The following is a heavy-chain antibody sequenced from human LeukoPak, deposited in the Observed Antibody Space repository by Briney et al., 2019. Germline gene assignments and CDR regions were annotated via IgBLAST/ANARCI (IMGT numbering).Heavy chain of an antibody. CDR1: GFTFSSYA. V-gene: IGHV3-30*04. J-gene: IGHJ4*02. Sequence: GGSLRLSCAASGFTFSSYAMHWVRQAPGKGLEWVAVISYDGSNKYYADSVKGRFTISRDNSKNTLYLQMNSLRAEDTAVYYCARAGIVATNDYWGQGTLVTVSS. CDR2: ISYDGSNK. CDR3: ARAGIVATNDY. D-gene: IGHD5-12*01.